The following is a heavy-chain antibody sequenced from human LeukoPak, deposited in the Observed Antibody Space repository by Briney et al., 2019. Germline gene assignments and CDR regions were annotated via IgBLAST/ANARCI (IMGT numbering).Heavy chain of an antibody. CDR2: ISSSGTYI. V-gene: IGHV3-21*01. CDR3: ARDPPSFQH. Sequence: GGSLRLSCAASGFTFSSYNMNWVRQAPGKGLEWVSSISSSGTYIYYADSVEGRFTISRDNAKNSLYLQMNSLRAEDTAVYYCARDPPSFQHWGQGTLVTVSS. J-gene: IGHJ1*01. CDR1: GFTFSSYN.